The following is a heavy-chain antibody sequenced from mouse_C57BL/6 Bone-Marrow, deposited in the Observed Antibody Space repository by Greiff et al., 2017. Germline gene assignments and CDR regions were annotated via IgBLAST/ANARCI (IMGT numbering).Heavy chain of an antibody. D-gene: IGHD1-1*01. CDR2: INPRSGYT. CDR3: ARTTVVGNYAMDY. V-gene: IGHV1-7*01. Sequence: QVQLQQSGAELAKPGASVKLSCKASGYTFTSYWMHWVKQRPGQGLEWIGYINPRSGYTKYNQKFKDKATLTADKASSTAYMQLSVLTYEDSAVYYCARTTVVGNYAMDYWGQGTSVTVS. CDR1: GYTFTSYW. J-gene: IGHJ4*01.